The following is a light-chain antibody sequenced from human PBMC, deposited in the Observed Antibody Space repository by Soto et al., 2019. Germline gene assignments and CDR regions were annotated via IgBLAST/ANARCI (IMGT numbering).Light chain of an antibody. V-gene: IGKV1-9*01. Sequence: DIQLTQSPSFLSASVGDRVTITCRASQGINSYLVWYQVKAGEAPNLLIYGAVTLESGGPSRFSGSGSGTEVPLTIGSLQPEDFATCHCLQLKSYPPPFGGET. CDR1: QGINSY. J-gene: IGKJ4*01. CDR2: GAV. CDR3: LQLKSYPPP.